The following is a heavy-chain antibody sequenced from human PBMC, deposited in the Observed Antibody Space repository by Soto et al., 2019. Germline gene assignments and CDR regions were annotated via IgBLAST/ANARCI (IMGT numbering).Heavy chain of an antibody. CDR1: GGSFSGYY. V-gene: IGHV4-34*01. J-gene: IGHJ6*03. D-gene: IGHD6-6*01. CDR2: INHSGST. CDR3: ARGTQGYSSSSQYYYYMDV. Sequence: HVQLQQWGGGLLKPSETLSLTCAVYGGSFSGYYWSWIRQPPGKGLEWIGEINHSGSTNYNPSLKSRVTISVDTSKNQFSLKLSSVTAADTAVYYCARGTQGYSSSSQYYYYMDVWGKGTTVTVSS.